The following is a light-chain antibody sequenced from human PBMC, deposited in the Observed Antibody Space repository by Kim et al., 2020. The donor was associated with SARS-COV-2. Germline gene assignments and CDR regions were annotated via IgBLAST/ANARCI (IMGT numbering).Light chain of an antibody. Sequence: QSALTQPASVSGSPGQSITISCTGTSYDVGSYNLVSWYQQLPGKAPKLIIYAVTKRPSGISSRFSGSKSGNTASLTISGLQAEDEAEYYCCSYAGVRDYGVFCGESQLTVL. CDR3: CSYAGVRDYGV. V-gene: IGLV2-23*02. CDR1: SYDVGSYNL. J-gene: IGLJ2*01. CDR2: AVT.